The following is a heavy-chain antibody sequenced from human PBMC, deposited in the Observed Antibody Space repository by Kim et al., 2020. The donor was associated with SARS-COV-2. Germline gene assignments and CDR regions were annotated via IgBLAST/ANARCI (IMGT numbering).Heavy chain of an antibody. J-gene: IGHJ2*01. CDR3: ARVLGGSSWYRPYFDL. D-gene: IGHD6-13*01. V-gene: IGHV1-69*01. Sequence: KFQGRVTITADESTSTAYMELSSLRSEDTAVYYCARVLGGSSWYRPYFDLWGRGTLVTVSS.